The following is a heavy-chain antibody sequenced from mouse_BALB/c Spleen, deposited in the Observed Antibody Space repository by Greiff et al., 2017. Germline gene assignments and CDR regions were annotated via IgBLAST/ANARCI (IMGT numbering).Heavy chain of an antibody. CDR2: IRLKSNNYAT. J-gene: IGHJ3*01. CDR3: TRLDSPWFAY. V-gene: IGHV6-6*02. CDR1: GFTFSNYW. Sequence: EVKLEESGGGLVQPGGSMKLSCVASGFTFSNYWMNWVRQSPEKGLEWVAEIRLKSNNYATHYAESVKGRFTISRDDSKSSVYLQMNNLRAEDTGIYYCTRLDSPWFAYWGQGTLVTVSA.